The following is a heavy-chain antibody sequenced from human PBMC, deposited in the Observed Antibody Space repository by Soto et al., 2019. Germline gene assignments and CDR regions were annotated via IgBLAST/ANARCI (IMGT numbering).Heavy chain of an antibody. V-gene: IGHV1-69*01. J-gene: IGHJ6*02. Sequence: QVQLVQSGAELRKPGSSVKVSCKASGGTFSDFTINWVRQAPGQRLEWMGGIIPIFDTANYAEKFQGRVTITEDESTSTSFMEVSSLRSEDTAVYYCARNGTQTGYSYGMDVWGQGTMVTVSS. CDR1: GGTFSDFT. D-gene: IGHD1-1*01. CDR3: ARNGTQTGYSYGMDV. CDR2: IIPIFDTA.